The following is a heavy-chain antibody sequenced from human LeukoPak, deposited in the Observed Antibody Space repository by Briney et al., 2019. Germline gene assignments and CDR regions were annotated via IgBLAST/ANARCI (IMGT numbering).Heavy chain of an antibody. CDR3: AGKRVMGGTRWFDL. CDR1: GFSFSSYT. V-gene: IGHV3-21*01. D-gene: IGHD1-26*01. Sequence: GGSLRLSCAASGFSFSSYTMNWVRQAPGKGLEWVSSISISSSSIYYADSVKGRFTISRDNAKNSLYLQMNSLRAEDTAIYYCAGKRVMGGTRWFDLWGQGTLVTVSS. J-gene: IGHJ5*02. CDR2: ISISSSSI.